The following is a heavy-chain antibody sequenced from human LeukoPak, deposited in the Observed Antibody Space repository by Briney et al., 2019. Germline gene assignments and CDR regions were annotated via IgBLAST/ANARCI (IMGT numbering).Heavy chain of an antibody. D-gene: IGHD3-3*01. V-gene: IGHV3-21*04. CDR3: AKQAYSDFWSGYYTGNYFDY. CDR1: GFTFSSYS. CDR2: ISSSSSYI. Sequence: KAGGSLRLSCAASGFTFSSYSMNWVRQAPGKGLEWVSSISSSSSYIYYADSVKGRFTISRDNAKNSLYLQMNSLRAEDTAVYYCAKQAYSDFWSGYYTGNYFDYWGQGTLVTVSS. J-gene: IGHJ4*02.